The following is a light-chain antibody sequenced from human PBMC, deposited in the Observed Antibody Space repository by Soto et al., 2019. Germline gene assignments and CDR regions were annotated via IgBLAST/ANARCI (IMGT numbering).Light chain of an antibody. CDR3: QQSFRRWT. V-gene: IGKV1-39*01. J-gene: IGKJ1*01. CDR2: AAS. Sequence: DIQMTQSPSSLSASVGDRITITCRASQRISRKLNWYQQRPGKAPKLLIYAASSLQSGVPSRFSGSGSGTGFTLTISSLQPEDFTTYYCQQSFRRWTFGQGTKVEIK. CDR1: QRISRK.